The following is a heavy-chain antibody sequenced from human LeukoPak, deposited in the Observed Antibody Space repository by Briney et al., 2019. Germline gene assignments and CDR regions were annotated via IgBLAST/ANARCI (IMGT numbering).Heavy chain of an antibody. J-gene: IGHJ5*02. Sequence: PSETLSLTCTVSGGSISSYYWNFIRQAPGKGLEWVGRIYTSGSTNYNPSLKSRVTMSVDTSKNQFSLKLSSVTAADTAVYYCARDYYDSSGYGLGLDPWGQGTLVTVSS. D-gene: IGHD3-22*01. CDR3: ARDYYDSSGYGLGLDP. V-gene: IGHV4-4*07. CDR2: IYTSGST. CDR1: GGSISSYY.